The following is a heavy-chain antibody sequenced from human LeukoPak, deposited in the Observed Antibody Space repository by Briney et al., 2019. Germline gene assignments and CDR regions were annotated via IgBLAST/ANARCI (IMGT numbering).Heavy chain of an antibody. CDR3: ARALGSGSATNWFDP. CDR2: IWYDGSDK. D-gene: IGHD3-10*01. CDR1: GFTFSSYG. Sequence: GGSLRLSCAASGFTFSSYGMHWVRQAPGKGLEWVAVIWYDGSDKYYADSVKGRFTISRDNSKNTLYLQMNSLRAEDTAVYYCARALGSGSATNWFDPWGQGTLVTVSS. J-gene: IGHJ5*02. V-gene: IGHV3-33*01.